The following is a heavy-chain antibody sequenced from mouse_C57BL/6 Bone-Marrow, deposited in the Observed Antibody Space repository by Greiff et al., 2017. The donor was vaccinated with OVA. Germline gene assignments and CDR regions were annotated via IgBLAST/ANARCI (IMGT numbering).Heavy chain of an antibody. V-gene: IGHV1-75*01. J-gene: IGHJ4*01. Sequence: VTLMESGPALVKPGASVKISCKASGYTFTDYYINWVKQRPGQGLEWIGWIFPGSGSTYYNEKFKGKATLTVDKSSSTAYMLLSSLTSEDSAVYFCARNPYYGSSMDYWGQGTSVTVSS. CDR3: ARNPYYGSSMDY. CDR2: IFPGSGST. CDR1: GYTFTDYY. D-gene: IGHD1-1*01.